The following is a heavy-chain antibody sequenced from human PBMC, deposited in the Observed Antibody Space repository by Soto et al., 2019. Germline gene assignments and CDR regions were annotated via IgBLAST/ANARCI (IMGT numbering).Heavy chain of an antibody. CDR3: ARITADYDILTGYYSYFDY. J-gene: IGHJ4*02. CDR1: GFSLSNARMG. V-gene: IGHV2-26*01. Sequence: SGPTLVNPTETLTLTCTVSGFSLSNARMGVSWIRQPPGKALEWLAHIFSNDEKSYSTSLKSRLTISKDTSKGQVVLTMTNMDPVDTATYYCARITADYDILTGYYSYFDYWGQGTLVTVSS. D-gene: IGHD3-9*01. CDR2: IFSNDEK.